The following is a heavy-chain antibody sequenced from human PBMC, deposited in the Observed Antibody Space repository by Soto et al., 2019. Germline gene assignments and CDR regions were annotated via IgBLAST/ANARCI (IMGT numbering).Heavy chain of an antibody. CDR1: GFSTSCGVYS. D-gene: IGHD5-12*01. J-gene: IGHJ4*02. Sequence: SETLSLSCTVSGFSTSCGVYSWGWIRQPPGKGLEWIGSIYFTGNTYYNPALQSRVTISRDTSKNQFSLKLDSVTAADTAVYYCARHGGGNTGYALFDYWGLGTLVTVS. V-gene: IGHV4-39*01. CDR2: IYFTGNT. CDR3: ARHGGGNTGYALFDY.